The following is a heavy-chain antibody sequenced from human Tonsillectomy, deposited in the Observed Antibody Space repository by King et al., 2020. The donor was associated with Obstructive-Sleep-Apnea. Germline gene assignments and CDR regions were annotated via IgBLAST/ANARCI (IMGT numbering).Heavy chain of an antibody. D-gene: IGHD6-13*01. Sequence: DVQLVESGGGLVQPGRSLRLSCEASGFTFDDYAMHWVRQAPGKGLEWVSGISWNIGSIGHADSVKGRFTISRDNAKNSLYLQMNSLRPEVTALYYCVKDVVGAAGTGWFDPWGQGTLVTVSS. CDR2: ISWNIGSI. J-gene: IGHJ5*02. V-gene: IGHV3-9*01. CDR1: GFTFDDYA. CDR3: VKDVVGAAGTGWFDP.